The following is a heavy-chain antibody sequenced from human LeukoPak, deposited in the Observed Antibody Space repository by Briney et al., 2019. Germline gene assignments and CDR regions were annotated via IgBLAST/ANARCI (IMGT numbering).Heavy chain of an antibody. D-gene: IGHD5-12*01. CDR2: ISYDGSNK. Sequence: PGRSLRLSCATSGFSFSTYGMLWVRQAPGKGLEWVAVISYDGSNKYYADSVKGRFTISRDNSKNTLYLQMNSLRAEDTAVYYCAKDLRSGYDYWLDYWGQGTLVTVSS. CDR1: GFSFSTYG. J-gene: IGHJ4*02. CDR3: AKDLRSGYDYWLDY. V-gene: IGHV3-30*18.